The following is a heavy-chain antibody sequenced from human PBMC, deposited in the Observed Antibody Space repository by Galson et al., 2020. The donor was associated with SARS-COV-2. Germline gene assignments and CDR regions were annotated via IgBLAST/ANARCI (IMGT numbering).Heavy chain of an antibody. V-gene: IGHV3-21*01. D-gene: IGHD2-15*01. CDR3: VRAMKAMGYSYYFDY. CDR1: GFTFSSYS. Sequence: TGGSLRLSCAASGFTFSSYSMNWVRQPPGKGLEWVSSISSRSDYIYYADSVKGRFTISRDNAKSSLSLQMNSLRADDTAVYYCVRAMKAMGYSYYFDYWGQGTLVTVSS. CDR2: ISSRSDYI. J-gene: IGHJ4*02.